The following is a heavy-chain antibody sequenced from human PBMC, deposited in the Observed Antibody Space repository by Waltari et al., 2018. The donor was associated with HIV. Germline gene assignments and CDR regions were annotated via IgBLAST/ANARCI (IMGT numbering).Heavy chain of an antibody. CDR1: GFTFSDFY. CDR3: ASAMATFGNY. D-gene: IGHD5-12*01. V-gene: IGHV3-11*01. J-gene: IGHJ4*02. Sequence: QVHLLESGGGLVKPGGSLRLSCAASGFTFSDFYMTWISQAPGKGLEWLSYISSGGDTINYADSVKGRFTISRDNAKNLLYLQMNSLRAEDTAVYYCASAMATFGNYWGQGTLVTVSS. CDR2: ISSGGDTI.